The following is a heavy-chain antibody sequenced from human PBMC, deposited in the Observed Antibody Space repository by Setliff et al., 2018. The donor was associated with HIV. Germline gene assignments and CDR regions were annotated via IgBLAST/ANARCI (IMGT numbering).Heavy chain of an antibody. J-gene: IGHJ4*02. CDR3: ARAASYYDSSGYWAPPKYFDY. V-gene: IGHV4-61*09. Sequence: PSETLSLTCTVSGDSITSGTYYWSWIRQPAGMRLEWIGHISTSGTTNYNPSLKSRVTISADTSKSQFSLKLSSVTAADTAVYYCARAASYYDSSGYWAPPKYFDYWGQGTLVTVSS. D-gene: IGHD3-22*01. CDR1: GDSITSGTYY. CDR2: ISTSGTT.